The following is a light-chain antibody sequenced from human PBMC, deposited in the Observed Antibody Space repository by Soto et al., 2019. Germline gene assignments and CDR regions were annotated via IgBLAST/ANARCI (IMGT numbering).Light chain of an antibody. CDR3: QSYDSSLSGPL. CDR2: GNS. CDR1: SSNIGAGYD. V-gene: IGLV1-40*01. Sequence: VLTQPPSVSGAPGQRVTISCTGSSSNIGAGYDVHWYQQLPGTAPKLLIYGNSNRPSGVPDRFSGSKSGTSASLAITGLQAEDEADYYCQSYDSSLSGPLFGGGTKLTVL. J-gene: IGLJ2*01.